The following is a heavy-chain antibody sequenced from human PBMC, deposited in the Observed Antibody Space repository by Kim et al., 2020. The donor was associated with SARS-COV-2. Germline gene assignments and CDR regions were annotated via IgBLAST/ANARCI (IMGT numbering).Heavy chain of an antibody. V-gene: IGHV3-23*01. Sequence: GGSLRLSCSASGFVFSSYAMSWVRQAPGKGLEWVASLSDSGLKTYYVDSVKGRFTISRDNSKNTLWLQMNSLRAEDTAVYYCVKDGPSIEVVTFDYWGQGALVTVSS. J-gene: IGHJ4*02. CDR2: LSDSGLKT. CDR1: GFVFSSYA. D-gene: IGHD2-21*02. CDR3: VKDGPSIEVVTFDY.